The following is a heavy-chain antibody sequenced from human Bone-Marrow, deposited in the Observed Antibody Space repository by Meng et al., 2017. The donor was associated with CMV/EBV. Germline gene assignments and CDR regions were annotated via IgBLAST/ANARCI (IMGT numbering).Heavy chain of an antibody. CDR1: GFSVSSYY. V-gene: IGHV3-53*01. J-gene: IGHJ4*02. D-gene: IGHD2-2*01. Sequence: GESLKISCAASGFSVSSYYMSWVRQAPGKELEWVSIIYSGGDTYYSDSVKGRFTISRGNSKNTLYLQMNSMRVEDTTVYYCAKSYRQYQLPLLYFDYWGQGTLVTVSS. CDR2: IYSGGDT. CDR3: AKSYRQYQLPLLYFDY.